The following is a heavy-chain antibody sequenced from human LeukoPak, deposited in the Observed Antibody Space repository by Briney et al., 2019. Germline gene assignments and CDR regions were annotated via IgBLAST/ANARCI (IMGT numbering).Heavy chain of an antibody. CDR3: ARGELNTKVRGSFDF. CDR1: GFTFSDYY. Sequence: GGSLRLSCAASGFTFSDYYMTWIRQAPGKGLEWISYISGTGRTQYYADSVKGRFTISRDNAKNSLYLQLNTLRAEDTAMYYCARGELNTKVRGSFDFWGQGTLVTVSS. V-gene: IGHV3-11*01. J-gene: IGHJ4*02. D-gene: IGHD3-10*01. CDR2: ISGTGRTQ.